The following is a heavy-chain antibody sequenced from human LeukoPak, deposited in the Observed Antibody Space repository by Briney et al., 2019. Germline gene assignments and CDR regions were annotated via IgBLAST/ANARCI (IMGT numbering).Heavy chain of an antibody. CDR3: ARAQGILTGYFRLRFDY. Sequence: SETLSLTCAVYGGSFSGYYWSWIRQPPGKGLEWIGEINHSGSTNYNPSPKSRVTISVDTSKNQFSLKLSSVTAADTAVYYCARAQGILTGYFRLRFDYWGQGTLVTVSS. CDR2: INHSGST. CDR1: GGSFSGYY. V-gene: IGHV4-34*01. J-gene: IGHJ4*02. D-gene: IGHD3-9*01.